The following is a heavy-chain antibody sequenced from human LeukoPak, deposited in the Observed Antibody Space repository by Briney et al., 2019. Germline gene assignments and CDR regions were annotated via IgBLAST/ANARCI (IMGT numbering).Heavy chain of an antibody. CDR1: GFTFSSYA. CDR2: ISDSGGST. V-gene: IGHV3-23*01. CDR3: AKTSTRDYDFWTGPFDY. Sequence: GGSLRLSCAASGFTFSSYAMSWVRQAPGKGLEWVSAISDSGGSTYYADSVKGRFTISRDNSKNTLYLQMNSLRAEDTAVYYCAKTSTRDYDFWTGPFDYWGQGTLVTVSS. J-gene: IGHJ4*02. D-gene: IGHD3-3*01.